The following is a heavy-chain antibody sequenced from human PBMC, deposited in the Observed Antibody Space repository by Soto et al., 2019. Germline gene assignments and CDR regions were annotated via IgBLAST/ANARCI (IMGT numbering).Heavy chain of an antibody. Sequence: EVRLVETGGDWIQPGGSLRLSCAASGFIVSGNYMSWVRQAPGKGLEWVSVIYSGGSTYYADSVKGRFTISRDNSKNTLYLQMNSLRADDTAVYYCARDGGLAEDGMDVWGQGTTVTVSS. J-gene: IGHJ6*02. CDR1: GFIVSGNY. D-gene: IGHD3-10*01. CDR3: ARDGGLAEDGMDV. CDR2: IYSGGST. V-gene: IGHV3-53*02.